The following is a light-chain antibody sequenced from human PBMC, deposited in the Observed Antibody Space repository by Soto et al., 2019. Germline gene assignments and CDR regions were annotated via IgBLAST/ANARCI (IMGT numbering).Light chain of an antibody. Sequence: EIVLTQSPGTLSLSPGERATLSCRASQSVSSSHLAWYQHKPGQAPRLLIYAASSRATGSPDRFSGGGSGTDFTLTISRLEPEDFAVYYCQQRSNWPPVFGGGTKVEIK. J-gene: IGKJ4*01. CDR1: QSVSSSH. V-gene: IGKV3D-20*02. CDR3: QQRSNWPPV. CDR2: AAS.